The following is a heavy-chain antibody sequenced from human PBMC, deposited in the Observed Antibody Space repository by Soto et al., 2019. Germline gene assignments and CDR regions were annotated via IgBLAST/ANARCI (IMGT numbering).Heavy chain of an antibody. J-gene: IGHJ5*02. CDR1: GYTFTGYY. CDR2: INPNSGGT. Sequence: ASVKVSCKASGYTFTGYYMHWVRQAPGQGLEWMGWINPNSGGTNYAQKFQGRVTMTRDTSISTAYMELSRLRSDDTAVYYCARENCSSTSCYGWFDPWGQGTLVTVSS. CDR3: ARENCSSTSCYGWFDP. D-gene: IGHD2-2*01. V-gene: IGHV1-2*02.